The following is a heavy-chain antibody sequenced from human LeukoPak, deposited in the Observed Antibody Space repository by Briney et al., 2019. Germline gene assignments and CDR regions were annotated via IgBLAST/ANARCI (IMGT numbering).Heavy chain of an antibody. Sequence: GASVKVSCKASGYTFTSYAMHWVRQAPGQRLEWMGWINAGNGNTKYSQKFQGRVTITRDTSASTAYMELSSLRSEDTAVYYCASRTSSCWYFACFDYWGQGTLVTVSS. CDR1: GYTFTSYA. D-gene: IGHD6-13*01. CDR2: INAGNGNT. CDR3: ASRTSSCWYFACFDY. V-gene: IGHV1-3*01. J-gene: IGHJ4*02.